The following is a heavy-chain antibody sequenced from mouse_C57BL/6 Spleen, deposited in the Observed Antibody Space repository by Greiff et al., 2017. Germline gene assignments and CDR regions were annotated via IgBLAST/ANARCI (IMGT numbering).Heavy chain of an antibody. CDR2: IDPNSGGT. CDR1: GYTFTSYW. CDR3: AGSFNGEPHWYLDV. D-gene: IGHD2-13*01. V-gene: IGHV1-72*01. J-gene: IGHJ1*03. Sequence: VQLQQSGAELVKPGASVKLSCTASGYTFTSYWMHWVQQRPGRGLEWIGGIDPNSGGTKYNEKFKSKATLTVDKPASTAYMQLSSLTSEDTAVYDSAGSFNGEPHWYLDVWGTGTTVTVSS.